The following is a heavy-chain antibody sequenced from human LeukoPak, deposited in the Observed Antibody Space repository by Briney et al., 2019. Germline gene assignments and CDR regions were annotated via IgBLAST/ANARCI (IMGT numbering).Heavy chain of an antibody. Sequence: PGGSLRLSCAAPGFTFSDYYMSWIRQAPGKGLEWVSYISSSGSTIYYADSVKGRFTISRDNAKNSLYLQMNSLRAEDTAVYYCARDPRVVVVAAIYYYGMDVWGQGTTVTVSS. V-gene: IGHV3-11*01. CDR2: ISSSGSTI. J-gene: IGHJ6*02. D-gene: IGHD2-15*01. CDR3: ARDPRVVVVAAIYYYGMDV. CDR1: GFTFSDYY.